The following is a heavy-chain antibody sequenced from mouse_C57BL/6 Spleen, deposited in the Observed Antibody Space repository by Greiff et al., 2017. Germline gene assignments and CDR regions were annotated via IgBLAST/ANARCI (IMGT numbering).Heavy chain of an antibody. CDR3: ARRVITTLEGYAMDY. CDR1: GYTFTSYW. CDR2: IHPNSGST. Sequence: QVHVKQSGAELVKPGASVKLSCKASGYTFTSYWMHWVKQRPGQGLEWIGMIHPNSGSTNYNEKFKSKATLTVDKSSSTAYMQLSSLTSEDSAVYYCARRVITTLEGYAMDYWGQGTSVTVSS. D-gene: IGHD1-1*01. J-gene: IGHJ4*01. V-gene: IGHV1-64*01.